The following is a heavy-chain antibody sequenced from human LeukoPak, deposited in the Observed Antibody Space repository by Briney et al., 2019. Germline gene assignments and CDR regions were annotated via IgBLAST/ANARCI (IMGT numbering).Heavy chain of an antibody. CDR3: ATYSGYAAY. Sequence: PSVKVSCKVSGYTLTELAIHWVRQPPGQGLEWMGGFDPEDVETIYAQKFQGRVTMTEDTYTDTAYMELTSLRSEDTAVYYCATYSGYAAYWGQGTLVSVSS. CDR2: FDPEDVET. CDR1: GYTLTELA. J-gene: IGHJ4*02. D-gene: IGHD5-12*01. V-gene: IGHV1-24*01.